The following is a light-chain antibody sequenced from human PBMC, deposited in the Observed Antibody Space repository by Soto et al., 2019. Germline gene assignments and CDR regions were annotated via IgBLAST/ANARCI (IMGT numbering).Light chain of an antibody. CDR2: DVS. Sequence: QSALTQPASVSGSPGQSITISCTGTSSDVGGYNYVSWYQQHPGKAPKLMIYDVSNRPPGVSNRFSGSKSGNTASLTISGPQAEDEADYYCSSYTSSSTLEVFGGGTKPTVL. CDR1: SSDVGGYNY. CDR3: SSYTSSSTLEV. V-gene: IGLV2-14*01. J-gene: IGLJ3*02.